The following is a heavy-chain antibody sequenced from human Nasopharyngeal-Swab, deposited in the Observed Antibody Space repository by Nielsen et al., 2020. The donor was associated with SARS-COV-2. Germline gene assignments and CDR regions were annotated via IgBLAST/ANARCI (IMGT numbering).Heavy chain of an antibody. J-gene: IGHJ6*02. D-gene: IGHD6-6*01. CDR3: ARLQYRRSSSGDYYNYALDV. CDR1: GGTLSSYG. V-gene: IGHV1-69*04. Sequence: SVKVSCKASGGTLSSYGITWVRQAPGQGLEWIGTIIPIVGITNSAQKFQGRVTINADKSTSTADMELSSLTSEDTAVYYCARLQYRRSSSGDYYNYALDVWGQGTTVTVSS. CDR2: IIPIVGIT.